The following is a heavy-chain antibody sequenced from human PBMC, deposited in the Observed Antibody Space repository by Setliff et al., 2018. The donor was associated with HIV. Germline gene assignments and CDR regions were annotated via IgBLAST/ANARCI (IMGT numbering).Heavy chain of an antibody. D-gene: IGHD3-9*01. CDR3: ARDNGRYFDRGWFDP. V-gene: IGHV3-21*01. Sequence: PGGSLRLSCAASGFTFSNYSMNWVRQTPGKGLEWVSSISASATYIYYADSVKGRSTISRDNAENSLYLQINSLRAEDTAVYYCARDNGRYFDRGWFDPWGQGALVTVSS. J-gene: IGHJ5*02. CDR1: GFTFSNYS. CDR2: ISASATYI.